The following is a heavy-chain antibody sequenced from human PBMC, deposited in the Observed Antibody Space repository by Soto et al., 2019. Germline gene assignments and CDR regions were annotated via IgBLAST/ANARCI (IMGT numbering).Heavy chain of an antibody. D-gene: IGHD5-12*01. CDR1: GYTFTSSG. CDR2: ISAYNGNT. V-gene: IGHV1-18*01. Sequence: ASVKVSCKASGYTFTSSGISWVRQAPGQGLEWMGWISAYNGNTNYAQNVQGRVTMTTDTSTRTAYMDLRSLRSDDTAVYYCARGGDVNYYHGMDVWGQGTTVTVSS. CDR3: ARGGDVNYYHGMDV. J-gene: IGHJ6*02.